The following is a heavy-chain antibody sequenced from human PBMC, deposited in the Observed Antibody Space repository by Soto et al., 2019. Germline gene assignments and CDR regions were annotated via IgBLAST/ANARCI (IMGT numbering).Heavy chain of an antibody. CDR3: VRVPGRL. Sequence: QLVETGGGLIQPGTSLTLSCAASGFSVSRNYMTWVRQAPGKGLEWVSFVYSGGATFYADSVKGRFILSRDDSQNTMYLQMNHLRAEDTAVYYCVRVPGRLWGRGTLVTFAS. J-gene: IGHJ4*02. D-gene: IGHD6-25*01. V-gene: IGHV3-53*02. CDR2: VYSGGAT. CDR1: GFSVSRNY.